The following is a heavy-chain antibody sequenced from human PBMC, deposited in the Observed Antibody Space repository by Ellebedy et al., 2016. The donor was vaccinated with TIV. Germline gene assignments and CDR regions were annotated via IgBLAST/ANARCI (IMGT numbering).Heavy chain of an antibody. V-gene: IGHV3-23*01. CDR1: GFTFSSYA. CDR3: AKRKTGTTSDAFDI. D-gene: IGHD1-7*01. CDR2: ISGSGGST. J-gene: IGHJ3*02. Sequence: GESLKISCAASGFTFSSYAMSWVRQAPGKGLEWVSAISGSGGSTYYADSVKGRFTISRDNSKNTLYLQMNSLRAEDTAVYYCAKRKTGTTSDAFDIWGQGTMVTVSS.